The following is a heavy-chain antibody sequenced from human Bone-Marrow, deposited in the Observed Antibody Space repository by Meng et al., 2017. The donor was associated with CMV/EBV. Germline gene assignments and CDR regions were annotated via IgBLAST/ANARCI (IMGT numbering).Heavy chain of an antibody. V-gene: IGHV3-7*01. D-gene: IGHD2-2*01. J-gene: IGHJ3*02. CDR2: IKCDGSEK. CDR1: GFTFSSYW. CDR3: ARDRRYCSSTSCYRRPLIEAFDI. Sequence: GGSLRLSCAASGFTFSSYWMSWVRQAPGKGLEWVADIKCDGSEKYYVDSVKGRFTISRDNAKNSLYLQMNSLRAEDTAVYYCARDRRYCSSTSCYRRPLIEAFDIWGQGTMVTVSS.